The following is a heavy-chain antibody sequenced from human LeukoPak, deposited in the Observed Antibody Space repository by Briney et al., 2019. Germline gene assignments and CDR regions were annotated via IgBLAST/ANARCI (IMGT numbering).Heavy chain of an antibody. D-gene: IGHD3-22*01. CDR3: ARDSFAGYDSSGYSSYDY. CDR1: GFTFSSYS. V-gene: IGHV3-21*01. Sequence: GGSLRLSCAASGFTFSSYSMNWVRQAPGKGLEWVSSIRSSSSYIYYADSVKGRFTISRDNAKNSLYLQMNSLRAEDTAVYYCARDSFAGYDSSGYSSYDYWGQGTLVTVSS. CDR2: IRSSSSYI. J-gene: IGHJ4*02.